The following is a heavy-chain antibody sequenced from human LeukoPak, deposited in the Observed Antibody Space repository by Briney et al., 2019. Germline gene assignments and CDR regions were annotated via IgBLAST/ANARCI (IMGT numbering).Heavy chain of an antibody. Sequence: GGSLRLACAASGFTLSGYGMNWVRQAPGKGLEWVSYISSSTRIIYYADSVKGRFTISRDNAKNSLYLQMNSLRVEDTGVYYCAPTGSGSPPDWGQGTLVTVSS. J-gene: IGHJ4*02. D-gene: IGHD3-10*01. CDR3: APTGSGSPPD. V-gene: IGHV3-48*04. CDR1: GFTLSGYG. CDR2: ISSSTRII.